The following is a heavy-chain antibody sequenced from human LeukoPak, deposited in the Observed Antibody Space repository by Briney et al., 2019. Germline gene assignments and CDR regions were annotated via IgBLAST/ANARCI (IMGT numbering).Heavy chain of an antibody. V-gene: IGHV4-34*01. CDR1: GGSFSGYY. CDR3: ARAPLLRYFKY. CDR2: INHSGST. Sequence: SETLSLTCAVYGGSFSGYYWSWIRQPPGKGLEWIGEINHSGSTNYNPSLKSRGTISVDTSKNQFSLKLSSVTAAHTAVYYCARAPLLRYFKYWGQGTLVIVSS. D-gene: IGHD3-9*01. J-gene: IGHJ4*02.